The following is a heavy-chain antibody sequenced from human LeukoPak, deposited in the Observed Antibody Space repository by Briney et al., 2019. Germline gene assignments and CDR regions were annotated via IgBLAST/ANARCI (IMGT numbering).Heavy chain of an antibody. CDR2: MPFGGSKE. V-gene: IGHV3-30-3*01. Sequence: GKSLRLSCAASGFTFKFYAMHWVRQAPGKGLEWVAIMPFGGSKEIYADCVKGPFTVSSANSKYTLSLHMTTLPSDDTVVFFCARYAPDGVVITAPAGTPNYFSDFSGRGNLVTVSS. J-gene: IGHJ2*01. CDR1: GFTFKFYA. CDR3: ARYAPDGVVITAPAGTPNYFSDF. D-gene: IGHD1-20*01.